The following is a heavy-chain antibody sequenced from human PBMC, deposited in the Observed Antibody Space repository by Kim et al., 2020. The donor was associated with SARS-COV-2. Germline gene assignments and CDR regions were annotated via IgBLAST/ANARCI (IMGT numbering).Heavy chain of an antibody. D-gene: IGHD3-22*01. CDR1: GYSFTSYW. J-gene: IGHJ3*02. V-gene: IGHV5-51*01. CDR2: IYPGDSDT. Sequence: GESLKISCKGSGYSFTSYWIGWVRQMPGKGLEWMGIIYPGDSDTRYSPSFQGQVTISADKSISTAYLQWSSLKASDTAMYYCARPKITYDSSGYAFDIWGQGTMVTVSS. CDR3: ARPKITYDSSGYAFDI.